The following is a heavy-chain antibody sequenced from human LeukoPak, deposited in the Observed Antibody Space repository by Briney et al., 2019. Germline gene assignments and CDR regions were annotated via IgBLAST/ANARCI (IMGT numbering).Heavy chain of an antibody. CDR1: GDTFNGYY. V-gene: IGHV1-2*02. J-gene: IGHJ4*02. CDR3: TRLYFYDSSGNDY. D-gene: IGHD3-22*01. CDR2: MNPNSGGT. Sequence: ASLKPSCKASGDTFNGYYIHGVRQAPGQGLEWMGWMNPNSGGTNYVQNFQGRVTMTRDTSISTAYMELSRLRSDDTAVYYCTRLYFYDSSGNDYWGQGTLVTVSS.